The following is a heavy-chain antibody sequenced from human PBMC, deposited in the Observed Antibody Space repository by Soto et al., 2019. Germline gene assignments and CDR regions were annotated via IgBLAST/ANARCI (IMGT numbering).Heavy chain of an antibody. J-gene: IGHJ6*02. V-gene: IGHV3-30*03. D-gene: IGHD1-1*01. Sequence: GGSLRLSCLASVFSFSSYGMEWVRLAPGKGLEWVAATTYDGGIKHYVDSVKGRFTISRDNSKNTLYLQMNSLRVEDTATYYCAGALENPYFYYGLNVWGQGTTVTVSS. CDR1: VFSFSSYG. CDR3: AGALENPYFYYGLNV. CDR2: TTYDGGIK.